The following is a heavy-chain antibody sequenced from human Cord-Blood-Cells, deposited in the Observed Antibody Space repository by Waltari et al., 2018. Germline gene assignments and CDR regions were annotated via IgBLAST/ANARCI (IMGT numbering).Heavy chain of an antibody. J-gene: IGHJ2*01. V-gene: IGHV1-2*02. Sequence: QVQLVQSGAEVKKPGASVKVSCKASGYTFTGYYLLWVRKAPGQGLEWMGWINPNSGGTNYAQKFQGRVTMTRDTSISTAYMELSRLRSDDTAVYYCARDGDRGSHWYFDLWGRGTLVTVSS. CDR2: INPNSGGT. D-gene: IGHD7-27*01. CDR1: GYTFTGYY. CDR3: ARDGDRGSHWYFDL.